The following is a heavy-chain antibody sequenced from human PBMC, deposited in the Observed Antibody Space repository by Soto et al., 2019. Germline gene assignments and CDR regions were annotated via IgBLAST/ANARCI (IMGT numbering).Heavy chain of an antibody. V-gene: IGHV4-39*01. J-gene: IGHJ5*02. CDR3: ARGTKRGVGEWRLPPVHWFDP. CDR1: GGSISSSSYY. D-gene: IGHD2-8*02. CDR2: IYHSGST. Sequence: SETLSLTCTVSGGSISSSSYYWGWIRQPPGKGLEWIGRIYHSGSTYYNPSLKSRVTISVDTSKNQFSLKLSSVTAADTAVYYCARGTKRGVGEWRLPPVHWFDPWGQGTLVTVSS.